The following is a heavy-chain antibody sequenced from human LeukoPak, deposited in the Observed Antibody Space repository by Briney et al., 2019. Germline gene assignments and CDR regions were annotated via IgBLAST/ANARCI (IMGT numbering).Heavy chain of an antibody. CDR2: ISSSSSYI. D-gene: IGHD5-18*01. Sequence: KTGGSLRLSCAASGFTFSSYSMNWVRQAPEKGLEWVSSISSSSSYIYYADSVKGRFTISRDNAKNSLYLQMNSLRAEDTAVYYCARGGYSYGYSDYWGQGTLVTVSS. V-gene: IGHV3-21*01. CDR1: GFTFSSYS. CDR3: ARGGYSYGYSDY. J-gene: IGHJ4*02.